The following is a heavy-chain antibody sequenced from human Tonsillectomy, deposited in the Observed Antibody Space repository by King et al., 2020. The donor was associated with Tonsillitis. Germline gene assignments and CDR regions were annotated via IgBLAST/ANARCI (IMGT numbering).Heavy chain of an antibody. CDR2: IYYSGGT. Sequence: QLQESGPGLVKPAETLSLTCVVCGASMSTGGYPWSWIRQPPGKGLEWIGYIYYSGGTCYNPSLKSRVTISVDTAKNQFSLKLSSVTAADTAVYYCARLGDCAGDCLRQWGQGTLVTVSS. D-gene: IGHD2-21*02. V-gene: IGHV4-30-4*07. CDR3: ARLGDCAGDCLRQ. CDR1: GASMSTGGYP. J-gene: IGHJ4*02.